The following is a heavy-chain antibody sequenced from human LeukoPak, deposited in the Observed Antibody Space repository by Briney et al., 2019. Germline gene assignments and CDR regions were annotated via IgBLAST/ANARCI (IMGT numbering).Heavy chain of an antibody. CDR3: ARDNWGIAATGTCGMDV. CDR2: ITWNGGST. Sequence: TGGSLRLSCAASGFTFDDYGMNWVRQAPGKGLEWVSGITWNGGSTGYADSVKGRFTISRDNAKNSLYLQMNSLGAEDTALYYCARDNWGIAATGTCGMDVWGQGTTVTVSS. D-gene: IGHD6-13*01. CDR1: GFTFDDYG. J-gene: IGHJ6*02. V-gene: IGHV3-20*04.